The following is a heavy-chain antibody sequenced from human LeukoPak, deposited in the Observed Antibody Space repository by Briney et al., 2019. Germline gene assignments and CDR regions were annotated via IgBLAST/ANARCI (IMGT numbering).Heavy chain of an antibody. J-gene: IGHJ4*02. D-gene: IGHD1-20*01. Sequence: SETLSLTCTVSGGSISTYYWNWIRQPPGKGLEWIGYIHYSGTTNYNPSLKSRVTISVDTSKNQFSLKLSSVTAADTASYHCARQSGITGTIDYFDYWGQGALVTVSS. CDR1: GGSISTYY. CDR2: IHYSGTT. V-gene: IGHV4-59*08. CDR3: ARQSGITGTIDYFDY.